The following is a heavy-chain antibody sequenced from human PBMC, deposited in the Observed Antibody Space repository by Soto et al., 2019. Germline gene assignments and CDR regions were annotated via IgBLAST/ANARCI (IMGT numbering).Heavy chain of an antibody. CDR3: ARLYDSSGYYYRASVDV. CDR1: GGSISSYY. Sequence: SETLSLTCTVSGGSISSYYWSWIRQPPGKGLEWIGYIYYSGSTNYNPSLKSRVTISVDTSKNQFSLKLSSVTAADTAVYYCARLYDSSGYYYRASVDVWGQGTTVTVSS. CDR2: IYYSGST. J-gene: IGHJ6*02. V-gene: IGHV4-59*01. D-gene: IGHD3-22*01.